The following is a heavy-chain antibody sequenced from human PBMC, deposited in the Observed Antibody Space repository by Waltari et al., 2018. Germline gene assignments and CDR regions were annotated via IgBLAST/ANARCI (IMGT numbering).Heavy chain of an antibody. CDR2: INPNSGGA. J-gene: IGHJ3*02. V-gene: IGHV1-2*06. D-gene: IGHD3-9*01. CDR3: ARVRLLTGAFDI. CDR1: GYTFNGYY. Sequence: QVQLVQSGAEVKKPGASVKVSCKASGYTFNGYYMHWVRQAPGHGLEWRGRINPNSGGANYAQKLQGRVTMTRDTSIRTAYMGMSRLGSDDTAVYYCARVRLLTGAFDIWGQGTMVTVSS.